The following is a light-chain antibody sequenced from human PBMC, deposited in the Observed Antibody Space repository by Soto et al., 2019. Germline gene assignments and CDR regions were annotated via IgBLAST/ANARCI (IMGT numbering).Light chain of an antibody. CDR1: QSVGSD. V-gene: IGKV3-20*01. J-gene: IGKJ3*01. CDR3: QQYGSSPFT. Sequence: EIVMTQSPATLSVSPGERATLSCRASQSVGSDLAWYQQKPGQPPRLLISGSSIRATGIPKRFSGSASGTNFTLTISSLEPEDFAVFYCQQYGSSPFTFGPGTKVDIK. CDR2: GSS.